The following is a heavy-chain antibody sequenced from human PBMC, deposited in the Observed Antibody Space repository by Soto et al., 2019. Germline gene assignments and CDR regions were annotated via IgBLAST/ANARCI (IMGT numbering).Heavy chain of an antibody. J-gene: IGHJ5*02. D-gene: IGHD3-3*01. CDR1: GGSISSGGYY. CDR2: IYYSGST. Sequence: LSLTCTVSGGSISSGGYYWSWIHQHPGKGLEWIGYIYYSGSTYYNPSLKSRVTISVDTSKNQFSLKLSSVTAADTAVYYCARAWDFWSGYTNWFDPWGQGTLVTVSS. V-gene: IGHV4-31*03. CDR3: ARAWDFWSGYTNWFDP.